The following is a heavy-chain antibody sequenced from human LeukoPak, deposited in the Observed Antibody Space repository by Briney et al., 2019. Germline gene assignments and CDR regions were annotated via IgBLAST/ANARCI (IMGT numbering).Heavy chain of an antibody. CDR2: ISAYNGNT. J-gene: IGHJ4*02. Sequence: GASVKVSCKASGYTFTSYGISWARQAPGQGLEWMGWISAYNGNTNYAQKLQGRVTMTTDTSTSTAYMELRSLRSDDTAVYYCARDSPGIAAAGVDYWGQGTLVTVSS. D-gene: IGHD6-13*01. V-gene: IGHV1-18*01. CDR3: ARDSPGIAAAGVDY. CDR1: GYTFTSYG.